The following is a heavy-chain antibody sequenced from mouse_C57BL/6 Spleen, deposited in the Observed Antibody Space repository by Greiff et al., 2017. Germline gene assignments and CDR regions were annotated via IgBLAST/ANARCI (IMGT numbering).Heavy chain of an antibody. CDR1: GFTFSSYA. CDR3: ARDPLMVTTGYFGV. J-gene: IGHJ1*03. V-gene: IGHV5-4*01. Sequence: DVKLVESGGGLVKPGGSLKLSCAASGFTFSSYAMSWVRQTPEKRLEWVATISDGGSYTYYPDNVKGRFTISRDNAKNNLYLQMSHLKSEDTAMYYCARDPLMVTTGYFGVWGTGTTVTVSS. CDR2: ISDGGSYT. D-gene: IGHD2-2*01.